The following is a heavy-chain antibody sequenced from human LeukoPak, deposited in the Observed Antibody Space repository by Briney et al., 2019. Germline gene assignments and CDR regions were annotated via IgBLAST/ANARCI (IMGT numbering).Heavy chain of an antibody. D-gene: IGHD6-13*01. V-gene: IGHV1-69*13. Sequence: VASVKVSCKASGGTVSSYAISWVRQAPGQGLEWMGGIIPIFGTANYAQKFQGRVTITADESTSTAYMEVSSLRSEDTAVYYCARVVAAAGKEVDYWGQGTLVTVSS. J-gene: IGHJ4*02. CDR2: IIPIFGTA. CDR3: ARVVAAAGKEVDY. CDR1: GGTVSSYA.